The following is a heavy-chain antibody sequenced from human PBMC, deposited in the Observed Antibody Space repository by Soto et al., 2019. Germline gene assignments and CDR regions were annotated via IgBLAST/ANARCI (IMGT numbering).Heavy chain of an antibody. CDR3: AREGSTYRRDKLLGY. D-gene: IGHD2-15*01. Sequence: ASVKVSCKASGGTFSSYTISWVRQAPGQGLEWMGWSSAYNGNTNYAQKLQGRVTMTTDTSTSTAYMELRSLRSDDTAVYYCAREGSTYRRDKLLGYWGQGTQVTVSS. CDR2: SSAYNGNT. J-gene: IGHJ4*02. CDR1: GGTFSSYT. V-gene: IGHV1-18*01.